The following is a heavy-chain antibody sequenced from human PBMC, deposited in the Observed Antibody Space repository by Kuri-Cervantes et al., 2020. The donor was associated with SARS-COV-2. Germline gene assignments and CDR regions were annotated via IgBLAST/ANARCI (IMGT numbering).Heavy chain of an antibody. J-gene: IGHJ4*02. V-gene: IGHV3-73*01. CDR1: GFLFSASA. Sequence: GESLKISCEVSGFLFSASAIHWVRQGSGKGLEWVGRVRGKANNYATAYAASVKGRFTISRDDSKNMAYLQMNSLKTEDTAVYYCAKSGYGGKIAAAGSGYFDYWGQGTLVTVSS. CDR2: VRGKANNYAT. D-gene: IGHD6-13*01. CDR3: AKSGYGGKIAAAGSGYFDY.